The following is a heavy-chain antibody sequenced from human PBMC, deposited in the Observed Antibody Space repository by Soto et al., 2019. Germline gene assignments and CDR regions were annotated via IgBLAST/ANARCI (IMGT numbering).Heavy chain of an antibody. D-gene: IGHD1-1*01. J-gene: IGHJ4*02. CDR3: ARGRYGDY. CDR2: ISAHNGNT. CDR1: GYAFTTYG. Sequence: QVHLVQSGAEVKKPGASVKVSCKGSGYAFTTYGITWVRQAPGQGLEWMGWISAHNGNTNYAQKLQGRVTVTRDTSTSTAYMELRGLRSDDTAVYYCARGRYGDYWGQAALVTVSS. V-gene: IGHV1-18*01.